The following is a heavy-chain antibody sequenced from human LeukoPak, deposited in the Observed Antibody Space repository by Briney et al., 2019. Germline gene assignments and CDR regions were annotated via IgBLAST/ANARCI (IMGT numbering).Heavy chain of an antibody. CDR2: INHSGST. CDR3: ASLYRGRGC. V-gene: IGHV4-34*01. D-gene: IGHD2-8*01. J-gene: IGHJ4*02. Sequence: PSETLSLTCAVYGGSFSGYYWSWIRQPPGKGLEWIGEINHSGSTNYNPSLKSRVTISVDTSKNQFSLKLSSVTAADTAVYYRASLYRGRGCWGQGTLVTVSS. CDR1: GGSFSGYY.